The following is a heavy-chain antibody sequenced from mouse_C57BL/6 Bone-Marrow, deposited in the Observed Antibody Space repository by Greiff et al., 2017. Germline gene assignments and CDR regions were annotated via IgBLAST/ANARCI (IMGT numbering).Heavy chain of an antibody. D-gene: IGHD2-4*01. J-gene: IGHJ1*03. CDR2: ISNKANGYST. Sequence: VQLMESGGGLVQPGASLRLSCAASGFTFTDYYMSWVRQPPGKAPEWLALISNKANGYSTEYTASVKGRFTISRDNSQNILNLQMNTLRAEDSAAYYCVKASGLRRYFDDWGTGTTVTVSS. CDR1: GFTFTDYY. V-gene: IGHV7-4*01. CDR3: VKASGLRRYFDD.